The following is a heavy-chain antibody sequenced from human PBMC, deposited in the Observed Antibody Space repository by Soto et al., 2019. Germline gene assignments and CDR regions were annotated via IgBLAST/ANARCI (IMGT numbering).Heavy chain of an antibody. CDR2: IYYSGST. CDR3: ARALDWTKLQFVY. CDR1: GGSISSYY. D-gene: IGHD3-9*01. Sequence: PSETLSLTCTVSGGSISSYYWSWIRQPPGKGLEWIGYIYYSGSTNYNPSLKSRVTISVDTSKNQFSLKLSSVTAADTAVYYCARALDWTKLQFVYWGQGTLVTVSS. V-gene: IGHV4-59*01. J-gene: IGHJ4*02.